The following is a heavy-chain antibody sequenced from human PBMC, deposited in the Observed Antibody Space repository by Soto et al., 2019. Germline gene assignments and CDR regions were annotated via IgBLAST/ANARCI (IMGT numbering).Heavy chain of an antibody. CDR1: GFTFSSYS. CDR2: ISSSSSYI. Sequence: GGSLRLSCAASGFTFSSYSMNWVRQAPGKGLEWVSSISSSSSYIYYADSVKGRFTISRDNAKNSLYLQMNSLRAEDTAVYYCARDPPVAGTWDYYYYGMDVWGQGTTVTVSS. J-gene: IGHJ6*02. V-gene: IGHV3-21*01. D-gene: IGHD6-19*01. CDR3: ARDPPVAGTWDYYYYGMDV.